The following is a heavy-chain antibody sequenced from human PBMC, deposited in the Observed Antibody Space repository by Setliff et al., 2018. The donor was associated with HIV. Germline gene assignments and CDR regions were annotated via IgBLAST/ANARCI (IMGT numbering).Heavy chain of an antibody. D-gene: IGHD5-18*01. CDR1: GYTFTSYG. J-gene: IGHJ4*02. V-gene: IGHV1-18*01. Sequence: ASVKVSCKASGYTFTSYGISWVRQAPGQGLEWMGWISAYNGNTNYAQQLQGRVTLTTDTSTSTAYMELRSLRSDDTAVYYCARQSWIQLWSVIDYWGQGTVVTVSS. CDR3: ARQSWIQLWSVIDY. CDR2: ISAYNGNT.